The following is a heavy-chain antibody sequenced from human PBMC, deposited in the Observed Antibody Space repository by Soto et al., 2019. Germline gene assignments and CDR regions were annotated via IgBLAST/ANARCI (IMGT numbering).Heavy chain of an antibody. CDR2: IVPRFGSP. Sequence: QVQLVQSGAEMRKPGSSLRVSCKASGGTFSAYAFSWVRQAPGQGLEWMGGIVPRFGSPNYAQKFGGRVTITADTSSSTASVALSSLRLDDSAVYFCARNRIQLRMGHYTLNGMDVWGQGT. CDR3: ARNRIQLRMGHYTLNGMDV. J-gene: IGHJ6*02. CDR1: GGTFSAYA. V-gene: IGHV1-69*06. D-gene: IGHD3-3*01.